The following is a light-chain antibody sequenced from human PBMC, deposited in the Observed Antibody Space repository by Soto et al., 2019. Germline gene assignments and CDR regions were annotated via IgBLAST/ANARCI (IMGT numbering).Light chain of an antibody. CDR2: GNS. CDR1: SSNIGAGYD. Sequence: QSVQTQPPSVSGAPGQRVTISCTGSSSNIGAGYDVHWYQQLPGTAPKLLIYGNSNRPSGVPDRFSGSKSGTSASLAITGLQAEDEAHYYCQSYDSSLSGVVFGGGTKLTVL. CDR3: QSYDSSLSGVV. V-gene: IGLV1-40*01. J-gene: IGLJ2*01.